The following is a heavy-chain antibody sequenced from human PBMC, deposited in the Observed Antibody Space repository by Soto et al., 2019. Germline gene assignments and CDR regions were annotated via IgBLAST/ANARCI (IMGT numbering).Heavy chain of an antibody. Sequence: ASVKVSCKASGYTFTSYDINWVRQATGQGLEWMGWMNPNSGNTGYAQKFQGRVTMTRNTSISTAYMELSSLRSEDTAVYYCAMGEYSSSSYYYYYMDVWGKGTTVTSP. CDR3: AMGEYSSSSYYYYYMDV. CDR1: GYTFTSYD. V-gene: IGHV1-8*01. CDR2: MNPNSGNT. D-gene: IGHD6-6*01. J-gene: IGHJ6*03.